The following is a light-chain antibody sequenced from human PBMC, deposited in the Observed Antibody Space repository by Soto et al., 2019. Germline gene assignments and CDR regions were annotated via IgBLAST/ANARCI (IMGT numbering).Light chain of an antibody. CDR1: SSDVGSYNL. V-gene: IGLV2-23*01. CDR2: EGT. CDR3: CSFAGISTFYV. Sequence: QSVLTQPASVSGSPGQSITISCTGTSSDVGSYNLISWYQHHPGKAPKVIIYEGTKRPSGVSNRFSGSKSGNTASLTISGLQPEVEADYYCCSFAGISTFYVFGTGTKVTVL. J-gene: IGLJ1*01.